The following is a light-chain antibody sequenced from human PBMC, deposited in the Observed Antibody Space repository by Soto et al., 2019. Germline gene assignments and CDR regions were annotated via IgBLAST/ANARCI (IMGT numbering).Light chain of an antibody. J-gene: IGLJ1*01. Sequence: QSALTQPASVSGSPGQSVTISCTGTSSDFGSYKFVSWYQHHPGTVPKVIIYETSKRPSGVSDRFSGSKSGNTASLTISGLQAEDEADYYCFSFTSTNTHVFGIGTKVTVL. CDR1: SSDFGSYKF. CDR3: FSFTSTNTHV. CDR2: ETS. V-gene: IGLV2-23*01.